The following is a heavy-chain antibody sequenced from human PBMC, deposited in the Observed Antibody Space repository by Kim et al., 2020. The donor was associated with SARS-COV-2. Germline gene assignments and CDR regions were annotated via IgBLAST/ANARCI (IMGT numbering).Heavy chain of an antibody. CDR3: ARCPMVHSSSWYYEWRTLYYGMDV. J-gene: IGHJ6*02. V-gene: IGHV3-21*01. Sequence: GGSLRLSCAASGFTFSSYSMNWVRQAPGKGLEWVSSISSSSSYIYYADSVKGRFTISRDNAKNSLYLQMNSLRAEDTAVYYCARCPMVHSSSWYYEWRTLYYGMDVWGQGTTVTVSS. CDR2: ISSSSSYI. D-gene: IGHD6-13*01. CDR1: GFTFSSYS.